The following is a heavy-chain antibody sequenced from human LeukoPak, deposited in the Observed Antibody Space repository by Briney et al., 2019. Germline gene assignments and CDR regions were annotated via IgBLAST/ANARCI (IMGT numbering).Heavy chain of an antibody. J-gene: IGHJ4*02. CDR3: ARGGLQPTV. D-gene: IGHD5-24*01. CDR2: IYHSGST. CDR1: GYSISSGYY. V-gene: IGHV4-38-2*01. Sequence: SETLSLTCAVSGYSISSGYYWGWIRQPPGKGLEGIGSIYHSGSTYYNPSPKSRVTISVDTSKNQFSLKLSSVTAADTAVYYCARGGLQPTVWGQGTLVTVSS.